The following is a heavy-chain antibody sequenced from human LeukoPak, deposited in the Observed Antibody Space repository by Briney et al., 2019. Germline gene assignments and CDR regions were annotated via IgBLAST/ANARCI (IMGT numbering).Heavy chain of an antibody. Sequence: GGSLRLSCTPSGSTFGDSALSWVRQAPGKGLEWVGLIRSRGYGGTTEYAASVKGRFTISRDYSTSDVYLQMSSLKSDDTAVYYCTRGGQLLGKGYFFDFWGQGTLVTVSS. V-gene: IGHV3-49*04. CDR3: TRGGQLLGKGYFFDF. D-gene: IGHD3-10*01. CDR2: IRSRGYGGTT. CDR1: GSTFGDSA. J-gene: IGHJ4*02.